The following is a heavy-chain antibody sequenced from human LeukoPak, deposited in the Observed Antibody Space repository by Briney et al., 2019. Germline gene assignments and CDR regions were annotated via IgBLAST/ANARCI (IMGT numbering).Heavy chain of an antibody. D-gene: IGHD6-6*01. CDR2: INHSGST. J-gene: IGHJ6*03. CDR3: ARGRGAARRDYYYYMDV. CDR1: DGSISSYY. V-gene: IGHV4-34*01. Sequence: PSETLSLTCTVSDGSISSYYWSWIRQPPGKGLEWIGEINHSGSTNYNPSLKSRVTISVDTSKNQFSLKLSSVTAADTAVYYCARGRGAARRDYYYYMDVWGKGTTVTVSS.